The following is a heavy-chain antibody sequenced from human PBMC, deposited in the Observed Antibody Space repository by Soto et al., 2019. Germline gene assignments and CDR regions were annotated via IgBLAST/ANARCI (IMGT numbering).Heavy chain of an antibody. CDR1: GFTFSDYY. Sequence: GGSLRLSCAASGFTFSDYYMSLIRQAPGKGLEWVSYISSSGSTIYYADSVKGRFTISRDNAKNSLYLQMNSLRAEDTAVYYCARIESSGWYTKHYYYYYYMDVWGKGTTVTVSS. CDR3: ARIESSGWYTKHYYYYYYMDV. D-gene: IGHD6-19*01. J-gene: IGHJ6*03. V-gene: IGHV3-11*01. CDR2: ISSSGSTI.